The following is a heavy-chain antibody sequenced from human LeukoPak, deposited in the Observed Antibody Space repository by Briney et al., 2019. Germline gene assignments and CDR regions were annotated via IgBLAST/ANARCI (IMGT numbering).Heavy chain of an antibody. J-gene: IGHJ2*01. Sequence: SGPTLVNPTQTLTLTCTFSGFSLSTSGVGVGWIRQPPGKALEWLALIYWDDDKRYSPSLKSRLTITKDTSKNQVVLKMTNMDPVDTATYYCAHSTYSSGIAAAGPRYFDLWDRGTLVTVS. V-gene: IGHV2-5*02. CDR3: AHSTYSSGIAAAGPRYFDL. CDR2: IYWDDDK. D-gene: IGHD6-13*01. CDR1: GFSLSTSGVG.